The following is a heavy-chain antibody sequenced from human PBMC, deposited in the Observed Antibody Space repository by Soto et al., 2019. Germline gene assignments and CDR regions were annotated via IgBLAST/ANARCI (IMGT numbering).Heavy chain of an antibody. Sequence: EVQLGESGGGLVQPGGSLRLSCAASGFTLSDHYMDWVRQAPGKGLEWLGRTRNKANNYITEYATSVKGRFTISRDDSKNSVYLQLNSLKSEDPAVYYCGRWTSGSPDCWGQGTLVTVSS. V-gene: IGHV3-72*01. J-gene: IGHJ4*02. CDR2: TRNKANNYIT. D-gene: IGHD1-26*01. CDR1: GFTLSDHY. CDR3: GRWTSGSPDC.